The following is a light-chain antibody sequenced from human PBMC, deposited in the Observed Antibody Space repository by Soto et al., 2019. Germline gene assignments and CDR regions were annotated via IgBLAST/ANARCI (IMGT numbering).Light chain of an antibody. V-gene: IGLV4-60*02. CDR2: LEGSGDY. Sequence: QLVLTQSSSASASLGSSVKLTCTLSRGHSSYIIAWHQQQPGKAPRYLMKLEGSGDYNKGSGVPDRFSGSSSGADRYLTISNLQFEDEADYYCETWDSNTLVVFGGGTKLTVL. J-gene: IGLJ2*01. CDR1: RGHSSYI. CDR3: ETWDSNTLVV.